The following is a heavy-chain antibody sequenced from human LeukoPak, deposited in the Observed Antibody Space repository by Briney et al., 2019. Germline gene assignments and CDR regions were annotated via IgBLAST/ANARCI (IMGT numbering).Heavy chain of an antibody. CDR3: ARGAYCSSTSCYGFDY. Sequence: PSETLSLTCAVYGGSFSGYCWSWIRQPPGKGLEWIGEINHSGSTNYNPSLKSRVTISVDTSKNQFSLKLSSVTAADTAVYYCARGAYCSSTSCYGFDYWGQGTLVTVSS. CDR2: INHSGST. V-gene: IGHV4-34*01. CDR1: GGSFSGYC. J-gene: IGHJ4*02. D-gene: IGHD2-2*01.